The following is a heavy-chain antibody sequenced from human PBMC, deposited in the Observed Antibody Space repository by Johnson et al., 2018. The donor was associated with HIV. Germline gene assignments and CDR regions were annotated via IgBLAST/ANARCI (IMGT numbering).Heavy chain of an antibody. CDR1: GFTFSSYA. D-gene: IGHD2-2*01. CDR3: AKDPFECSSTSWYLDDAFDI. CDR2: ISYDGSNK. Sequence: QVLLVESGGGVVQPGRSLRLSCAASGFTFSSYAMHWVRQAPGKGLEWVAVISYDGSNKYYADSVKGRFTISRDNSKNTLYLQMHSLRAEGTAVYYCAKDPFECSSTSWYLDDAFDIWGQGTMVTGAS. J-gene: IGHJ3*02. V-gene: IGHV3-30-3*01.